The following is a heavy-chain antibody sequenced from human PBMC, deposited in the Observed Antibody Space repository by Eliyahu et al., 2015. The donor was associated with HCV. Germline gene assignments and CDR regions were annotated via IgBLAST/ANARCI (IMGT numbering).Heavy chain of an antibody. CDR2: INHSGST. CDR1: GGSFSGYY. J-gene: IGHJ4*02. CDR3: ARGTGADYYDSSGSHQSPQYYFDY. Sequence: QVQLQQWGAGLLKPSETLSLTCAVYGGSFSGYYWSWIRQPPGKGLEWIGEINHSGSTNYNPSLKSRVTISVDTSKNQFSLKLSSVTAADTAVYYCARGTGADYYDSSGSHQSPQYYFDYWGQGTLVTVSS. V-gene: IGHV4-34*01. D-gene: IGHD3-22*01.